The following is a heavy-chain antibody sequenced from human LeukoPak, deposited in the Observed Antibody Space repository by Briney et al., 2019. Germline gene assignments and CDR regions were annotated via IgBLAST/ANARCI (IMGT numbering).Heavy chain of an antibody. D-gene: IGHD3-22*01. V-gene: IGHV4-38-2*02. CDR1: GYSISSGYY. Sequence: KASETLSLTCTVSGYSISSGYYWGWIRQPPGKGLEWIGEINHSGSTNYNPSLKSRVTISVDTSKNQFSLKLSSVTAADTAVYYCAKAITMIFSYWGQGNLVTVSS. CDR3: AKAITMIFSY. CDR2: INHSGST. J-gene: IGHJ4*02.